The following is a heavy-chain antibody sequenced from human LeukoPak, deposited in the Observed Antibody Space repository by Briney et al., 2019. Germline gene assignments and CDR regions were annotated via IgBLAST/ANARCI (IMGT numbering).Heavy chain of an antibody. CDR2: ISGSGGST. V-gene: IGHV3-23*01. CDR3: ARDGDGYNYFDY. J-gene: IGHJ4*02. Sequence: GGSLRLSCADSGFTFSSYVMSWVRQAPGKGLEWVSAISGSGGSTYYADSVKGRFTISRDNAKNSLYLQMNSLRAEDTAVYYCARDGDGYNYFDYWGQGTLVTVSS. D-gene: IGHD5-24*01. CDR1: GFTFSSYV.